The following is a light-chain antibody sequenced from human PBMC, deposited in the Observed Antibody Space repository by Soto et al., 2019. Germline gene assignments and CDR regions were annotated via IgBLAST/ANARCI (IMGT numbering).Light chain of an antibody. J-gene: IGKJ4*01. CDR1: QSVSSQ. V-gene: IGKV3-11*01. CDR3: QQRGNWPSLT. Sequence: EIVLTQSPATLSLSPGERATLSCRASQSVSSQLAWYQQKPGQAPTLLIYDASNRATGIPARFRGSGSGTDFTLTLSSLAPEYFGVYYCQQRGNWPSLTFGGGTKVEIK. CDR2: DAS.